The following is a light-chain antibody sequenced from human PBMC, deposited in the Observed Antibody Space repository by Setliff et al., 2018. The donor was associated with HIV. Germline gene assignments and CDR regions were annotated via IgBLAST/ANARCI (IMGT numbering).Light chain of an antibody. CDR3: SSFTSSSTRCV. CDR2: EVS. CDR1: SNDFGSYDY. V-gene: IGLV2-14*01. Sequence: QSVLTQPASVSGPPGQSITISCTGTSNDFGSYDYVSWYQHQPGKVPKLMIYEVSNRPSGVSDRFSGSKSGDTASLTISGLQTEDEADYYCSSFTSSSTRCVFGTGTKVTV. J-gene: IGLJ1*01.